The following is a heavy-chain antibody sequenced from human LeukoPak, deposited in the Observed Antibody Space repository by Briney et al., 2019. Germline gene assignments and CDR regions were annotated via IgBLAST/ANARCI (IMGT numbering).Heavy chain of an antibody. J-gene: IGHJ4*02. V-gene: IGHV3-23*01. Sequence: GGSLRLSCAGSGFIFTNYAMSWVRQAPGKGLEWVSTETGNGTSTYYADSVKGRFTISRDNSGNTLYLQVSSLRADDTALYYCARGYSYFDYWGQGTLVTVSS. D-gene: IGHD5-18*01. CDR3: ARGYSYFDY. CDR1: GFIFTNYA. CDR2: ETGNGTST.